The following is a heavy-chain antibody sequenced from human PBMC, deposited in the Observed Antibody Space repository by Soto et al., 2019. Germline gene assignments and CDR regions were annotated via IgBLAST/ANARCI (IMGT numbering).Heavy chain of an antibody. CDR1: GGSISSYY. CDR2: IYYSGST. CDR3: ARGDYGGNSAYWFDP. V-gene: IGHV4-59*01. Sequence: SETLSLTCTVSGGSISSYYWSWIRQPPGKGLEWIGYIYYSGSTNYNPSLKSRVTISVDTSKNQFSLKLSSVTAADPAVYYCARGDYGGNSAYWFDPWGQGTLVTVSS. J-gene: IGHJ5*02. D-gene: IGHD4-17*01.